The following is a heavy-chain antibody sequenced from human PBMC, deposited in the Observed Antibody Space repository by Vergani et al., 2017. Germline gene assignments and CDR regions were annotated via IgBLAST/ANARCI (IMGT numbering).Heavy chain of an antibody. CDR2: IYWDDDK. Sequence: QITLKESGPTLVKPTQTLTLTCTFSGFSLSTSGVGVGWIRQPPGKALEWLALIYWDDDKRYSPSLKSRLTITKDTSKNQVVLTMTNMDPVDTATYYCEHGPVAAAVNAFDIGAKGQWSPSLQ. CDR1: GFSLSTSGVG. V-gene: IGHV2-5*02. J-gene: IGHJ3*02. CDR3: EHGPVAAAVNAFDI. D-gene: IGHD6-25*01.